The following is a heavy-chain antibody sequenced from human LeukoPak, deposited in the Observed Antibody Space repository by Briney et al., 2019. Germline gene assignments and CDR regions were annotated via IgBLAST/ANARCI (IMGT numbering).Heavy chain of an antibody. CDR3: AKDSPPYYDFWSGYYVID. V-gene: IGHV3-23*01. CDR2: ISGSGGST. CDR1: GFTFSSYA. Sequence: GGSLRLSCAASGFTFSSYAMSWDRQAPGKGLEWVSAISGSGGSTYYADSVKGRFTISRDNSKNTLYLQMNSLRAEDTAVYYCAKDSPPYYDFWSGYYVIDWGQGTLVTVSS. J-gene: IGHJ4*02. D-gene: IGHD3-3*01.